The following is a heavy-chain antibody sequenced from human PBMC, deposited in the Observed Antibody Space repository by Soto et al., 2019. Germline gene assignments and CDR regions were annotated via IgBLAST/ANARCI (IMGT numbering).Heavy chain of an antibody. Sequence: QLQLQESGPGLVKPSETLSLTCIVSGGAISSSSYYLGWIRQPPGKGLEWIGSIYYSGTTYYNPSLKSRVTISADTSKNQFSLRLNSMTAADTAVYSCAGPFSFHSTGYPNRFDYWGQGILVTVSA. V-gene: IGHV4-39*01. J-gene: IGHJ4*02. CDR2: IYYSGTT. CDR1: GGAISSSSYY. CDR3: AGPFSFHSTGYPNRFDY. D-gene: IGHD3-22*01.